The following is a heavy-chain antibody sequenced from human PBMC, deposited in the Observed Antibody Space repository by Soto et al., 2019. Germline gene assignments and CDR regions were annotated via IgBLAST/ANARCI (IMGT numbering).Heavy chain of an antibody. CDR2: IWYDGSNK. J-gene: IGHJ4*02. V-gene: IGHV3-33*01. CDR1: GFMFSSHG. CDR3: GPDTRDY. Sequence: QVHLVESGGGVVQPGRSLRLSCAASGFMFSSHGMHWIRQAPGKGLEWVAVIWYDGSNKYYADSVKGRFTISRDNSKNTLYLQMNSLRVEDTAVYYCGPDTRDYWGQGTLVTVSS.